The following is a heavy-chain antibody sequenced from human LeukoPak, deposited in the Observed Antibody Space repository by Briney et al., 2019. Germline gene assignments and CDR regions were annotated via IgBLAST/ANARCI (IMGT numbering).Heavy chain of an antibody. CDR2: IYYSGST. CDR1: GGSISSGGYY. Sequence: SETLSLTCTVSGGSISSGGYYWSWIRQHPGKGLEWIGYIYYSGSTYYNPSLKSRVTISVDTSKNQFSLKLSSVAAADTAVYYCARDTGSSRNYYYYMDVWGKGTTVTVSS. J-gene: IGHJ6*03. CDR3: ARDTGSSRNYYYYMDV. D-gene: IGHD2-2*01. V-gene: IGHV4-31*03.